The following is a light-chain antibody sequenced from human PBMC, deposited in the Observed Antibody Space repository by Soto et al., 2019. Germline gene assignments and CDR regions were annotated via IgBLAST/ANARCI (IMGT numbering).Light chain of an antibody. CDR3: QQYETSPLT. J-gene: IGKJ4*01. CDR1: QSVSNNY. V-gene: IGKV3-20*01. CDR2: GAS. Sequence: EVVLTQTPFALSLSPVERSTLSFIASQSVSNNYLAWYQQKPGQAPRLLISGASNRAAGIPDRFSGSGSGTEFSVTISRLEPEDFAEYYCQQYETSPLTFGGGTKVDI.